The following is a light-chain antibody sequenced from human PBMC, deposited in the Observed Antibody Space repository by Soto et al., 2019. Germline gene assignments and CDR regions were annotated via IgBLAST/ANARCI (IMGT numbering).Light chain of an antibody. CDR1: QSVGSN. CDR3: QQYNNWPPEYI. J-gene: IGKJ2*01. V-gene: IGKV3-15*01. CDR2: GAS. Sequence: EIVMTQSPATLSVSPGERATLSCRASQSVGSNLAWYQQKPGQAPRLLIYGASTRATGIPARFSGSGSGTEFTLTISSLQSEDFAVYYCQQYNNWPPEYIFGQGTKLEIK.